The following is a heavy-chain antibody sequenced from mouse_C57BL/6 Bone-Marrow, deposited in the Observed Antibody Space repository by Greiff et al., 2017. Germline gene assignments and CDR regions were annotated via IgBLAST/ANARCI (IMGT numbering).Heavy chain of an antibody. V-gene: IGHV5-9*01. J-gene: IGHJ2*01. Sequence: EVKVVESGGGLVKPGGSLKLSCAASGFTFSSYTMSWVRQTPEKRLEWVATISGGGGNTYYPDSVKGRFTISRDNAKNTLYLQMSSLRSEDTALYYCVYDGYFDYWGQGTTLTVSS. CDR2: ISGGGGNT. CDR1: GFTFSSYT. CDR3: VYDGYFDY. D-gene: IGHD2-3*01.